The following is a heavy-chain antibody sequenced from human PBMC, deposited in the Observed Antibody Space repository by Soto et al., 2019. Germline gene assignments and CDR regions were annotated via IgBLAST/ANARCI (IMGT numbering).Heavy chain of an antibody. CDR2: IYYSGST. V-gene: IGHV4-39*01. CDR3: ARRESYDILTGYYYFDY. CDR1: GGSISSSSHY. Sequence: QLQLRESGPGLVKPSETLSLTCTVSGGSISSSSHYWGWIRQPPGKGLEWIGSIYYSGSTYYKPSLKSRVTISVDTSKNQFSLKLSSVNAADTAVYYCARRESYDILTGYYYFDYWGQGTLVTVSS. D-gene: IGHD3-9*01. J-gene: IGHJ4*02.